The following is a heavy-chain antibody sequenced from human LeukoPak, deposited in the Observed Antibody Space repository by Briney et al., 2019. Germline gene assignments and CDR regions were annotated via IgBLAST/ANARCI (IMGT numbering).Heavy chain of an antibody. CDR2: LSGSGDST. D-gene: IGHD5-24*01. Sequence: GGSLRLSCAASGFTFRDYGMSWVRQAPGKGLQWVSALSGSGDSTYYADSVRGRFTISRDNSRNTLYLQMNSLRADDTALYYCAKSNGYNFEAFDMWGQGTMVTVSS. CDR3: AKSNGYNFEAFDM. V-gene: IGHV3-23*01. CDR1: GFTFRDYG. J-gene: IGHJ3*02.